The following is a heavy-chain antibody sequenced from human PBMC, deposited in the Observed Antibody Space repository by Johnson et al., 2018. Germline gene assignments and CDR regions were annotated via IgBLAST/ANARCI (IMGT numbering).Heavy chain of an antibody. CDR3: ARDRGDTMIVVVITYAFDI. CDR1: GFTFSSYA. D-gene: IGHD3-22*01. CDR2: ISYDGSNK. Sequence: QVQLVQSGGGVVQPGRSLRLSCAASGFTFSSYAMHWVRQAPGKGLEWVAVISYDGSNKSYADSVKGRFTISRDNSKNTRYLQMNRLRAEDTAVYYCARDRGDTMIVVVITYAFDIWGQGTMVTVSS. V-gene: IGHV3-30-3*01. J-gene: IGHJ3*02.